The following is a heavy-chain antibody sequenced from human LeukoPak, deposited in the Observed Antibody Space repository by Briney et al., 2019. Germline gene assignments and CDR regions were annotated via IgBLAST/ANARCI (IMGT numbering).Heavy chain of an antibody. D-gene: IGHD2-8*02. Sequence: SETLSLTCTVSGGSISSSSYNWGWIRQPPGKGLEWIGSIYYSGSTYYNPSLKSRVTISVDTSKNQFSLKLSSVTAADTAVYYSARPGQRKGIDYWGQGTLVTVSS. CDR2: IYYSGST. CDR3: ARPGQRKGIDY. V-gene: IGHV4-39*01. CDR1: GGSISSSSYN. J-gene: IGHJ4*02.